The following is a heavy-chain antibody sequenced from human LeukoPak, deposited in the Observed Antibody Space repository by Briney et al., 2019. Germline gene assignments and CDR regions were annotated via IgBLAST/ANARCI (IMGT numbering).Heavy chain of an antibody. CDR3: ARDAEYCSSTSCHSRRAFDI. V-gene: IGHV3-48*02. J-gene: IGHJ3*02. Sequence: GGSLRLSCAASGFTFSSYSMNWVRQAPGKGLEWVSYISGSSRTIYYADSVKGRFTISRDSAKNSLYLQMNSLRDEDTAVYYCARDAEYCSSTSCHSRRAFDIWGQGTMVTVSS. D-gene: IGHD2-2*01. CDR1: GFTFSSYS. CDR2: ISGSSRTI.